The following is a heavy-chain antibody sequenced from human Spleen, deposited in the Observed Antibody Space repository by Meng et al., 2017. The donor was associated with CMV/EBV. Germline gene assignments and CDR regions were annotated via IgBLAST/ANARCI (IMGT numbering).Heavy chain of an antibody. CDR1: GYTFTGYD. J-gene: IGHJ4*02. CDR2: INPNSGGT. D-gene: IGHD4-11*01. Sequence: QVQLVQAGAEVKKPGASVKVSCKASGYTFTGYDMHWVRQAPGQGLEWMGWINPNSGGTNYAQKFQGRVTMTRDTSTSTVYMELSSLRSEDTAVYYCARSYWTRTTVTQGVFDYWGQGTLVTVSS. CDR3: ARSYWTRTTVTQGVFDY. V-gene: IGHV1-2*02.